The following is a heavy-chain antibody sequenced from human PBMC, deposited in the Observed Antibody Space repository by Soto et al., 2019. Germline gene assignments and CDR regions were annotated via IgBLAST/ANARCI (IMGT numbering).Heavy chain of an antibody. CDR1: GFAFSSFW. CDR2: IYNDGSRT. Sequence: GALRLSCAASGFAFSSFWMHWVRQIPGKGPVWVSRIYNDGSRTAYADPVKGRFTISRDNAKNTLYLQMSSLTVEDTAVYYCARDLSGETTPYFDLWGQGALVTVSS. D-gene: IGHD1-1*01. J-gene: IGHJ4*02. CDR3: ARDLSGETTPYFDL. V-gene: IGHV3-74*01.